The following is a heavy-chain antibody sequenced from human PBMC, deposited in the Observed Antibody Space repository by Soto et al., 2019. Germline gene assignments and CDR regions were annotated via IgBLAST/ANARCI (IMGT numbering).Heavy chain of an antibody. V-gene: IGHV3-23*01. D-gene: IGHD6-19*01. Sequence: EVQLLESGGGLVQPGGSLRLSCAASGFTFSSYAMNWVRQAPGKGLEWVSHISGNGGSTYYADSVKGRFTISRDNSKNTLYLQMNSLRAEDTDVYYCAKPRLVAGLIKYVDFANWGQGTLVTVSS. CDR3: AKPRLVAGLIKYVDFAN. CDR2: ISGNGGST. CDR1: GFTFSSYA. J-gene: IGHJ4*02.